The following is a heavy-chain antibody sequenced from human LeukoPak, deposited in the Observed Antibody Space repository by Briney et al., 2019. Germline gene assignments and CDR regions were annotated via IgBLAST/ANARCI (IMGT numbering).Heavy chain of an antibody. Sequence: KAGGSLRLSCAASGFTFSTYNMHWVRQAPGKGLEWVSSIDAVTGNMYFADSVKGRFTISRDNAKNSLSLQMNSLRAEDTAVYYCARECCGGGGCHGFNYWGQGTLVTVSS. J-gene: IGHJ4*02. CDR3: ARECCGGGGCHGFNY. V-gene: IGHV3-21*01. D-gene: IGHD2-15*01. CDR1: GFTFSTYN. CDR2: IDAVTGNM.